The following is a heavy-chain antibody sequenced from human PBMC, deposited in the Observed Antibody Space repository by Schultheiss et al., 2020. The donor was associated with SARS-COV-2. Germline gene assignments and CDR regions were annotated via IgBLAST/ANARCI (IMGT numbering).Heavy chain of an antibody. CDR3: ARGKPKYYGSGSHGWFDP. V-gene: IGHV4-34*01. CDR2: INHSGST. J-gene: IGHJ5*02. CDR1: GGSFSGYY. D-gene: IGHD3-10*01. Sequence: SETLSLTCAVYGGSFSGYYWSWIRQPPGKGLEWIGEINHSGSTNYNPSLKSRVTISVDTSKNQFSLKLSSVTAADTAVYYCARGKPKYYGSGSHGWFDPWGQGTLVTVSS.